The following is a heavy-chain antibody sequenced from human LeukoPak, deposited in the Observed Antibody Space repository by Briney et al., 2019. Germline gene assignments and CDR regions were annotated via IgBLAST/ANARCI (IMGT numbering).Heavy chain of an antibody. Sequence: GASVKVSCKASGYTFTSYDINWVRQATGQGLEWMGWINPNSGNTGYAQKFQGRVTMTRNTSISTAYMELSSLRSEDTAVYYCARFSELAYYYYGMDVWGQGTTVTVSS. V-gene: IGHV1-8*02. D-gene: IGHD1-26*01. J-gene: IGHJ6*02. CDR1: GYTFTSYD. CDR3: ARFSELAYYYYGMDV. CDR2: INPNSGNT.